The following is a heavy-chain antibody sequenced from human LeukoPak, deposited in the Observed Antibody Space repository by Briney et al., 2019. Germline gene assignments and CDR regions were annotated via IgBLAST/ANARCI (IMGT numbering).Heavy chain of an antibody. V-gene: IGHV4-59*01. J-gene: IGHJ6*03. CDR3: ARSSVWFRVYYYMDV. CDR1: GGSISSYY. CDR2: IYYSGST. Sequence: PSETLSLTCTVSGGSISSYYWSWIRQPPGKGLEWIGYIYYSGSTNYNPSLKSRVTISVDTSKNQFSLKLSSVTAADTDVYYCARSSVWFRVYYYMDVWGKGTRVTVSS. D-gene: IGHD3-10*01.